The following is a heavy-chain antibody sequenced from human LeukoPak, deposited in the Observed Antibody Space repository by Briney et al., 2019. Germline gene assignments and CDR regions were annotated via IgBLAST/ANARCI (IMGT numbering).Heavy chain of an antibody. CDR2: ISAYNGNT. V-gene: IGHV1-18*01. CDR1: GYTFTSYG. J-gene: IGHJ6*02. Sequence: ASVKVSCKASGYTFTSYGISWVRQAPGQGLEWMGWISAYNGNTNYAQKLQGRVTMTTDTSTSTAYMELRSLRSDDTAVYYCAREVELLSAYYYYYGMDVWGQGTTVTVSS. CDR3: AREVELLSAYYYYYGMDV. D-gene: IGHD2-2*01.